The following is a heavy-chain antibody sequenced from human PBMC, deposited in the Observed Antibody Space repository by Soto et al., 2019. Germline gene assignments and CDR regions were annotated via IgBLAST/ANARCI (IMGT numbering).Heavy chain of an antibody. Sequence: QVQLVQSGAEVKKPGSSVKVSCKASGGTFGSYAISWVRQAPGQGLEWMGGIIPIPGTANYAQKFQGRVTIAADESTSTTYMELSSLRSEDTAVYYFARSQGSSTSLEIYYYYYYGMAVWGQGTTVTVSS. D-gene: IGHD2-2*01. CDR2: IIPIPGTA. J-gene: IGHJ6*02. V-gene: IGHV1-69*01. CDR1: GGTFGSYA. CDR3: ARSQGSSTSLEIYYYYYYGMAV.